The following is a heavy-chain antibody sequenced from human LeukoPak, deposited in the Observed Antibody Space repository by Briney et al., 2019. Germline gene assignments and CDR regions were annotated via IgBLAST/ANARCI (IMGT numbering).Heavy chain of an antibody. J-gene: IGHJ4*02. Sequence: ASVKVSCKTSGYTFTSYYVHWVRQAPGQGLEWMGHINPQNGISKYAQKFQVRVTMTRDTSITTAYMELSSLTSDDTAIYYCARGQLQKPDFWGPGTLVTVSS. CDR1: GYTFTSYY. CDR2: INPQNGIS. CDR3: ARGQLQKPDF. V-gene: IGHV1-2*06.